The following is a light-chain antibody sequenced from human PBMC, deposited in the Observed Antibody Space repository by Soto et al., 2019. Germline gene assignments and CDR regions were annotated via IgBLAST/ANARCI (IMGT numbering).Light chain of an antibody. J-gene: IGKJ1*01. CDR1: QRVSNNY. Sequence: EIVLTQSPGTLSLSPGEKATLSCRASQRVSNNYLAWYQQKPGQAPRLLIYGASSRATGIPDRFSGSGSGTDFTLTISRLEPEDSALYYCQQYLSSPTWTFGQGTKVEI. CDR2: GAS. V-gene: IGKV3-20*01. CDR3: QQYLSSPTWT.